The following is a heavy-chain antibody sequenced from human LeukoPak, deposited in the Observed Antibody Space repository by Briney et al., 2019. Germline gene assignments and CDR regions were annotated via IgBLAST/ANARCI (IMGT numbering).Heavy chain of an antibody. D-gene: IGHD6-19*01. J-gene: IGHJ4*02. Sequence: SETLSLTCTVSGGSISSYSWSWIRQPAGKGLEWIGRIYTSGSTNYNPSLKSRVTMSVDTSKNQFSLKLSSVTAADTAVYYCAREGEWLAYFDYWGQGTLVTVSS. CDR2: IYTSGST. CDR1: GGSISSYS. CDR3: AREGEWLAYFDY. V-gene: IGHV4-4*07.